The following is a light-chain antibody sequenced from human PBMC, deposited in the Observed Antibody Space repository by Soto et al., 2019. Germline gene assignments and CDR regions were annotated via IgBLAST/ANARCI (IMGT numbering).Light chain of an antibody. J-gene: IGLJ3*02. Sequence: QSGLTQPASVSGSLGQSITISCTGTRNDIGTYTYVSWYQHHPGKAPKLLIYEVSDRPSGVSNRFSGSKSGNTASLTISGLQAEDEADYYCSSYTNSIAVFGGGTKLTVL. CDR3: SSYTNSIAV. CDR2: EVS. V-gene: IGLV2-14*01. CDR1: RNDIGTYTY.